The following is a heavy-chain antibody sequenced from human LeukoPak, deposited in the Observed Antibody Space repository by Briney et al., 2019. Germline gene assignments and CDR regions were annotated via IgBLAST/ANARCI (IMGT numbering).Heavy chain of an antibody. V-gene: IGHV4-39*07. CDR2: IYYSGST. Sequence: SETLSLTCTVSGGSISSSSYYWGWIRQPPGKGLEWIGSIYYSGSTYYNPSLKSRVTISVDKSKNQFSLKLSSVTAADTAVYYCAKGYSYGYTFDYWGQGTLVTVSS. CDR3: AKGYSYGYTFDY. J-gene: IGHJ4*02. CDR1: GGSISSSSYY. D-gene: IGHD5-18*01.